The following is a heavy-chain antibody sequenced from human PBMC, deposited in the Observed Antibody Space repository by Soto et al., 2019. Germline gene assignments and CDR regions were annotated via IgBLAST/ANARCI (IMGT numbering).Heavy chain of an antibody. J-gene: IGHJ6*02. D-gene: IGHD3-10*01. CDR1: GFTVSNYY. CDR2: LYSGGRI. Sequence: EAQLVESGGGLIQPGGSLRLSCAASGFTVSNYYINWVRQAPGKGLEWFSLLYSGGRIYYADSVKGRFTISRDTSKTSLYLHMNSLGTEDTYVYYCARSDRDYAYGLNVWGQGTTVTVSS. CDR3: ARSDRDYAYGLNV. V-gene: IGHV3-53*01.